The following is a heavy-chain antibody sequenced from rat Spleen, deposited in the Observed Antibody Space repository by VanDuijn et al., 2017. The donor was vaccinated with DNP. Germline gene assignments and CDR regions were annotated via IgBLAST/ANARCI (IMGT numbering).Heavy chain of an antibody. CDR1: GFTFSDYA. V-gene: IGHV5-7*01. Sequence: EVQLVESGGGLVQSGRSMKLSCAASGFTFSDYAMAWVRQSPKKGLEWVATINYDGSSTYYRDSAKGRFTISRDSAKSTLYLQMDSLMSEDTATYYCARVGLRVLFDYWGQGVMVTVSS. CDR3: ARVGLRVLFDY. D-gene: IGHD1-4*01. CDR2: INYDGSST. J-gene: IGHJ2*01.